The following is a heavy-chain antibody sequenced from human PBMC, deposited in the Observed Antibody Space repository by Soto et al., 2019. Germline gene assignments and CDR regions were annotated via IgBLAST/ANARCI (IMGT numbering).Heavy chain of an antibody. J-gene: IGHJ4*02. CDR1: GGTFSSYP. CDR3: ARFRRYSSSWYFFDY. Sequence: SLKVSCKASGGTFSSYPISWVRQAPGQGLEWMGGIIPIFGTANYAQKFQGRVTITADKSTSTAYMELSSLRSEDTAVYYCARFRRYSSSWYFFDYGGQGTLVTVSS. CDR2: IIPIFGTA. D-gene: IGHD6-13*01. V-gene: IGHV1-69*06.